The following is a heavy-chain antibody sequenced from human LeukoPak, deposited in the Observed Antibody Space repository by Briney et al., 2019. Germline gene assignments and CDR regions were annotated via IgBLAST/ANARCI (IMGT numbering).Heavy chain of an antibody. Sequence: GGSLRLSCAASGFTFSSYAMSWVRQAPGKELEWVSAISGSGGSTYYADSVKGRFSISRDNSKNTLYLQMNSLRAEDTAVYYCAKDGSGSYYAPMYYFDYWGQGTLVTVSS. V-gene: IGHV3-23*01. CDR3: AKDGSGSYYAPMYYFDY. CDR2: ISGSGGST. D-gene: IGHD1-26*01. CDR1: GFTFSSYA. J-gene: IGHJ4*02.